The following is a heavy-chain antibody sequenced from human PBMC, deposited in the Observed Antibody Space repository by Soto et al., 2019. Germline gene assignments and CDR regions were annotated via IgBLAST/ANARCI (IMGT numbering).Heavy chain of an antibody. CDR3: AKDRAYYYDSSGSMGFDY. CDR1: GFTFSSYA. CDR2: ISGSGGST. Sequence: GGSLRLSCAASGFTFSSYAMSWVRQAPGKGLEWVSAISGSGGSTYYADSVKGRFTISRDNSKNTLYLQMNSLRAEDTAVYYCAKDRAYYYDSSGSMGFDYWGQGTLVTVSS. D-gene: IGHD3-22*01. J-gene: IGHJ4*02. V-gene: IGHV3-23*01.